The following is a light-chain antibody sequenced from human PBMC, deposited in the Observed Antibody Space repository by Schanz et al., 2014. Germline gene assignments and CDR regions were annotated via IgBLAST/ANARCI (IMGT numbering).Light chain of an antibody. Sequence: QSALTQPASVSGSPGQSITISCTATGSADGAFTYVSWYQQHPGKAPKLMIYDVSNRPSGVSNRFSGSKSGNTASLTISGLQAEDEADYYCSSYTSSSTPWVFGGGTKLTVL. J-gene: IGLJ3*02. CDR1: GSADGAFTY. CDR2: DVS. V-gene: IGLV2-14*01. CDR3: SSYTSSSTPWV.